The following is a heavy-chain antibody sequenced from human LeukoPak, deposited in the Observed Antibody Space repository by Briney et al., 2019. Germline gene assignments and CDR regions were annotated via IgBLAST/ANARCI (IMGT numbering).Heavy chain of an antibody. V-gene: IGHV6-1*01. Sequence: SQTLSLTCAISGDSVSSSRAAWNWIRQSPSGGLERLGRTYLRSKWYNGYAVSVKSRITISPDTSKNQFSLQLNSVTPEDTAVYYCARGNNGYIDYWGHGTLVTVSS. D-gene: IGHD2-8*01. J-gene: IGHJ4*01. CDR2: TYLRSKWYN. CDR1: GDSVSSSRAA. CDR3: ARGNNGYIDY.